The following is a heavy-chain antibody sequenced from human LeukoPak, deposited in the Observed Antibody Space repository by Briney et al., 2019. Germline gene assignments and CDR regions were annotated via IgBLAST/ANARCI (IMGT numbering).Heavy chain of an antibody. V-gene: IGHV3-13*01. CDR1: GITFSTSD. CDR2: IGTAGDT. CDR3: ARGSVRVGMDV. D-gene: IGHD6-13*01. Sequence: PRGSLRLSCEVSGITFSTSDMHWVRQAPGKGLEWVSVIGTAGDTYYADSVKGRFTISRKNAKNSLYLQMNSLRAGDTAVYYCARGSVRVGMDVWGQGTTVTVSS. J-gene: IGHJ6*02.